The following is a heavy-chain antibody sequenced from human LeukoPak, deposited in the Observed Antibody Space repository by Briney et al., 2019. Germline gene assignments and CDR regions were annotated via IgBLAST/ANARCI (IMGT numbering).Heavy chain of an antibody. V-gene: IGHV4-39*07. CDR3: ARSATYYYDSSGGFDL. CDR2: IYYSGST. J-gene: IGHJ2*01. CDR1: GGSISSSSYY. D-gene: IGHD3-22*01. Sequence: SETLSLTCTVSGGSISSSSYYWGWIRQPPGKGLEWIGSIYYSGSTYYNPSLKSRVTISVDTSKNQFSLKLSSVTAADTAVYYCARSATYYYDSSGGFDLWGRGTLVTVSS.